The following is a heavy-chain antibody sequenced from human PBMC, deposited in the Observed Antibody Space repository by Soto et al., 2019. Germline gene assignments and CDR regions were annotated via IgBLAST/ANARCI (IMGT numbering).Heavy chain of an antibody. D-gene: IGHD6-19*01. CDR3: AKDAFYSSGWYYWYFDL. CDR1: GFTFADYA. J-gene: IGHJ2*01. V-gene: IGHV3-9*01. Sequence: EVQLVESGGGLVQPGRSLRLSCAASGFTFADYAMHWVRQAPGKGLEWVSGISWNSGSIGYADSVKGRFTISRDNAKNSLYLQMNSLRAEDTALYYCAKDAFYSSGWYYWYFDLWGRGTLVTVSS. CDR2: ISWNSGSI.